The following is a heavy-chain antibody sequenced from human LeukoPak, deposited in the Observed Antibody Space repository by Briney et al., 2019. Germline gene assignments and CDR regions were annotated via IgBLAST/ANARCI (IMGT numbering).Heavy chain of an antibody. D-gene: IGHD6-19*01. Sequence: GGSLRLSCVASGFTFSTYGMHWVRQAPGKGLEWVAFIRYDGNNKYYIDSVKGRFTISRDNSKNTLYLQMNSLSPEDTAVYYCAKDRGGSGWSHFDFWGQGTLVTVSS. CDR3: AKDRGGSGWSHFDF. J-gene: IGHJ4*02. CDR2: IRYDGNNK. V-gene: IGHV3-30*02. CDR1: GFTFSTYG.